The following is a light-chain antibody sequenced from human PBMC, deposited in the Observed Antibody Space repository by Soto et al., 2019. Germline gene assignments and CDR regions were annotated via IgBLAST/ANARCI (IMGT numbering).Light chain of an antibody. CDR2: DAS. CDR1: QSVSSSY. V-gene: IGKV3D-20*02. J-gene: IGKJ4*01. Sequence: EIVLTQCPGTLCLSLRERATLSXGTSQSVSSSYLAWYQQKPGQAPRLLIYDASNRATGIPARFSGSGSGTDFTLTISSLEPADFAVYYCQQRSNWPLTFGGGTKVDI. CDR3: QQRSNWPLT.